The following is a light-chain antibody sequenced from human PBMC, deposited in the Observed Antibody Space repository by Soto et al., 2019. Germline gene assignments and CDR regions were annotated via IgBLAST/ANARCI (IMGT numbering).Light chain of an antibody. V-gene: IGLV1-40*01. CDR2: GNS. CDR1: SSNIGAGYD. J-gene: IGLJ2*01. CDR3: QSYDSSLSVV. Sequence: QSVLTQPPSVSGAPGQRVTISCTGSSSNIGAGYDVHWYQQLPGTAPKLLIYGNSNRPSGVPDRFSGSKSGTSASLASAEIQAEDEADYYCQSYDSSLSVVFGGGTKLTVL.